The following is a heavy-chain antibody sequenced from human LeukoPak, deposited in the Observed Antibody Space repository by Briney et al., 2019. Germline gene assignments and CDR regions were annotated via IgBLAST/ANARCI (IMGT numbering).Heavy chain of an antibody. J-gene: IGHJ4*02. Sequence: SETLSLTCAVYGGSFSGYYWSWIRQPPGKGLEWIGEINHSGSTNYNPSLKSRVTISVDTSKNQFSLKPSSVTAADTAVYYCARGRKRVVAAHKILDYWGQGTLVTVSS. CDR1: GGSFSGYY. D-gene: IGHD2-15*01. CDR2: INHSGST. CDR3: ARGRKRVVAAHKILDY. V-gene: IGHV4-34*01.